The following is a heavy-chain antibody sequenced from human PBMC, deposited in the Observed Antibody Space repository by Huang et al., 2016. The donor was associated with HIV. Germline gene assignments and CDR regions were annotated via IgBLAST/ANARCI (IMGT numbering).Heavy chain of an antibody. J-gene: IGHJ6*03. D-gene: IGHD5-12*01. CDR1: RFPFSNYA. V-gene: IGHV3-30-3*01. CDR2: ISYDGSNK. CDR3: ARDLWLRDLYYYYYMDV. Sequence: QVQLVESGGGVVQPGRSLRLSCAASRFPFSNYAMHWVRQAPGKGLECVAVISYDGSNKYYADSVKGRFTISRDNSKNTLYLQMNSLRAEDTAVYYCARDLWLRDLYYYYYMDVWGKGTTVTVSS.